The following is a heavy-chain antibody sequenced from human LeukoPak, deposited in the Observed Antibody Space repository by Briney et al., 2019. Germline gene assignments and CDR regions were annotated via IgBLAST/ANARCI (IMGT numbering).Heavy chain of an antibody. CDR3: ARDYYDISTWRNGYYYYGMDV. V-gene: IGHV4-31*03. CDR1: GGSISSGGYY. D-gene: IGHD3-9*01. J-gene: IGHJ6*02. CDR2: IYYSGST. Sequence: PSQTLSLTCTVSGGSISSGGYYWSWIRQHPGKGLEWIGYIYYSGSTYYNPSLKSRVTVSVDTSKNQFSLKLSSVTAADTAVYYCARDYYDISTWRNGYYYYGMDVWGQGTTVTVSS.